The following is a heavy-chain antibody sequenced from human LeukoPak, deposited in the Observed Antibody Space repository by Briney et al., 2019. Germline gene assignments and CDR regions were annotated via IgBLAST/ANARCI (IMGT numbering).Heavy chain of an antibody. D-gene: IGHD3-22*01. CDR1: GFTVSSNY. Sequence: GGPLRLSCGASGFTVSSNYVSWVRQAPGKGLEWVSDIYSGGSTYYADSVKGRFTISRDNSKNTLYLQMNSLRAEDTAVYYCAREPYYYDSSGYYVGAFDIWGQGTMVTVSS. CDR2: IYSGGST. V-gene: IGHV3-66*01. J-gene: IGHJ3*02. CDR3: AREPYYYDSSGYYVGAFDI.